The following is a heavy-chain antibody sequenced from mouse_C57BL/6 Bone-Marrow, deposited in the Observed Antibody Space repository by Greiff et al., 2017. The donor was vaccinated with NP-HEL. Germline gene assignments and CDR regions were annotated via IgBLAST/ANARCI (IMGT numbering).Heavy chain of an antibody. Sequence: EVQLQQSGPELVKPGASVKISCKASGYTFTDYYMNWVKQSHGKSLEWIGDINPNNGGTSYNQKFKGKATLTVDKSSSTAYMELRSLTSEDSAVYYCARRGYGDVWGTGTTVTVSS. J-gene: IGHJ1*03. D-gene: IGHD1-1*01. CDR3: ARRGYGDV. CDR2: INPNNGGT. V-gene: IGHV1-26*01. CDR1: GYTFTDYY.